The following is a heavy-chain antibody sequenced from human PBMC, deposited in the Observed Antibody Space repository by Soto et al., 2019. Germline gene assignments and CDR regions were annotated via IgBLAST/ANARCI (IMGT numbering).Heavy chain of an antibody. Sequence: EVQLVESGGGLVQPGGSLRLSCAASGFTFSSYSMNWVRQAPGKGLEWVSYISSSSSTIYYADSVKGRFTISRDNAKNSLYLQMNSLRDEETAVYYCARGKDSSGSMGYWGQGTLVTVSS. CDR3: ARGKDSSGSMGY. J-gene: IGHJ4*02. V-gene: IGHV3-48*02. CDR1: GFTFSSYS. D-gene: IGHD3-22*01. CDR2: ISSSSSTI.